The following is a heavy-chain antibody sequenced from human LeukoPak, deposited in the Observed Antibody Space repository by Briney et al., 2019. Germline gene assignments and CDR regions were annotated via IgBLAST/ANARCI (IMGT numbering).Heavy chain of an antibody. V-gene: IGHV1-8*02. CDR2: MNPNSGNT. Sequence: ASVKVSCKASGYTFTNYDINWVRQATGQGLEWMGWMNPNSGNTGSAQKFQGRVTMTKNTSINTAYMELSSLRSEDTAVYYCAKGGSYLGFSRGQGTLVTVSS. CDR3: AKGGSYLGFS. D-gene: IGHD1-26*01. J-gene: IGHJ4*02. CDR1: GYTFTNYD.